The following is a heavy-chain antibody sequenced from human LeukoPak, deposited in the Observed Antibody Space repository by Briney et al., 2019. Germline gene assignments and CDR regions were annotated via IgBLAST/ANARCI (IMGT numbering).Heavy chain of an antibody. D-gene: IGHD3-10*01. CDR3: ARGLGDLYYFDY. J-gene: IGHJ4*02. CDR2: ISSGSSTI. Sequence: GGSLRLSCAASGFTFNIYSMNWVRQAPGKGLEWISYISSGSSTIYYAGSVRGRFTISRDNAKNSLYLQMNSLRAEDTAVYYCARGLGDLYYFDYWGQGTLVTVSS. CDR1: GFTFNIYS. V-gene: IGHV3-48*01.